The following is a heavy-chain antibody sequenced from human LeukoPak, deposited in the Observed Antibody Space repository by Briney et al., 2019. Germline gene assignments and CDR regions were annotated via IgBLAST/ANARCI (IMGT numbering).Heavy chain of an antibody. J-gene: IGHJ4*02. Sequence: GASVKVSCKVSGYSLTLLSLHWVRQAPRKALEWMGGFDREDDITMYAQTLRGRVTLTEDTSTDTAYMELSSLRSGDTAIYYCATGGLIKNTFMIRGVKPLDSWGQGTLVAVSS. CDR1: GYSLTLLS. CDR2: FDREDDIT. V-gene: IGHV1-24*01. CDR3: ATGGLIKNTFMIRGVKPLDS. D-gene: IGHD3-10*01.